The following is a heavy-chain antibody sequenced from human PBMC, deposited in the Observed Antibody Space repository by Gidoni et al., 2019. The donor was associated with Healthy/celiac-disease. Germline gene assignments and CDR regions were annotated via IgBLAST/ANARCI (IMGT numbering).Heavy chain of an antibody. Sequence: QVQLQQWGAGLLKPSETLSLTCAVYGGSFSGYYWSWIRQPPGTGLEWIGEINHSGSTNYNPSLKSRVTISVDTSKNQFSLKLSSVTAADTAVYYCARGTDYDILTGYSFDYWGQGTLVTVSS. CDR1: GGSFSGYY. V-gene: IGHV4-34*01. CDR3: ARGTDYDILTGYSFDY. CDR2: INHSGST. D-gene: IGHD3-9*01. J-gene: IGHJ4*02.